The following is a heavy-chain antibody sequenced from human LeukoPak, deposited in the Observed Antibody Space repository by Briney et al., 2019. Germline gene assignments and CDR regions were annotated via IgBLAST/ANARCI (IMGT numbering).Heavy chain of an antibody. J-gene: IGHJ4*02. Sequence: PGGSLRLSCAASGFTFSSYAMSWVRQAPGKGLEWVSVISGSGDSAYYADSVKGRFTISRDNSKNTLYLQMHSLRAEDTAVYYCARLLDSSSWSPIDYWGQGTLVTVSS. CDR1: GFTFSSYA. CDR3: ARLLDSSSWSPIDY. CDR2: ISGSGDSA. D-gene: IGHD6-13*01. V-gene: IGHV3-23*01.